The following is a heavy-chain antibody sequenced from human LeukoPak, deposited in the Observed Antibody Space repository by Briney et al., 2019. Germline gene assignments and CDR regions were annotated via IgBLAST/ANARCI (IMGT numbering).Heavy chain of an antibody. Sequence: SETLSLTCTVSGGSISSYYWSWIRQPAGKGLEWIGRIYSTGSTNYNPSLKSRVTMSVDTSKNQISLKLSSVTAADSAVYYCVRRVRYFGQNDYWGQGTLVTVSS. V-gene: IGHV4-4*07. CDR1: GGSISSYY. D-gene: IGHD3-9*01. J-gene: IGHJ4*02. CDR3: VRRVRYFGQNDY. CDR2: IYSTGST.